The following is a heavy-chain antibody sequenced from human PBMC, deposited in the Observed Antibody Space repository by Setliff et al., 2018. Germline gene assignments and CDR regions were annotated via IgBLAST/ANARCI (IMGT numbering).Heavy chain of an antibody. CDR3: ARASSGWYSAYYYYMDV. D-gene: IGHD6-19*01. CDR1: GDSISSYY. V-gene: IGHV4-4*07. Sequence: SETLSLTCTVSGDSISSYYWSWIRQPAGKGLEGIGRIYSSGSTNFNPSLKSRVTMSVDVSKSQFSLRLSSVTASDTAVYYCARASSGWYSAYYYYMDVWGKGTTVTASS. J-gene: IGHJ6*03. CDR2: IYSSGST.